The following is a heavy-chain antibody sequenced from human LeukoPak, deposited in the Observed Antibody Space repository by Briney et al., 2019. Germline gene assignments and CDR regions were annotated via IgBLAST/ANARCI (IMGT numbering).Heavy chain of an antibody. Sequence: GGFLRLSCAASGFTFDDYGMSWVRQAPGKGLEWVSGINWNGGSTGYADSVKGRFTISRDNAKNSLYLQMNSLRAEDTALYYCARHYGGNYYYYYMDVWGKGTTVTVSS. CDR1: GFTFDDYG. V-gene: IGHV3-20*04. J-gene: IGHJ6*03. D-gene: IGHD4-23*01. CDR3: ARHYGGNYYYYYMDV. CDR2: INWNGGST.